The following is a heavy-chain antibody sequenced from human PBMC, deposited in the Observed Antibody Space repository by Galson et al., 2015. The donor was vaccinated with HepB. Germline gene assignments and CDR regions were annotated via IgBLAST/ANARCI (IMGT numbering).Heavy chain of an antibody. V-gene: IGHV1-69*13. CDR2: IIPIFGTA. Sequence: SVKVSCKASGGTFSSYAISWVRQAPGQGLEWMGGIIPIFGTANYAQKFQGRVTITADESTRTAYMELSSLRSEDTAVYYCAGRTRGYYGSGTYPPDYWGQGTLVTVSS. CDR1: GGTFSSYA. J-gene: IGHJ4*02. D-gene: IGHD3-10*01. CDR3: AGRTRGYYGSGTYPPDY.